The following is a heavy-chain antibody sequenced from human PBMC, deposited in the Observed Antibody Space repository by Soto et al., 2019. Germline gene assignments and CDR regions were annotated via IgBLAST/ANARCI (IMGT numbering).Heavy chain of an antibody. Sequence: GGSLRLSCAASGFTFSSYGMHWVRQAPGKGLEWVAVISYDGSNKYYADSVKGRFTISRDNSKNTLYLQMNSLRAEDTAVYYCAKEITMIVVAPLDYWGQGTLVTVSS. V-gene: IGHV3-30*18. D-gene: IGHD3-22*01. CDR1: GFTFSSYG. CDR3: AKEITMIVVAPLDY. CDR2: ISYDGSNK. J-gene: IGHJ4*02.